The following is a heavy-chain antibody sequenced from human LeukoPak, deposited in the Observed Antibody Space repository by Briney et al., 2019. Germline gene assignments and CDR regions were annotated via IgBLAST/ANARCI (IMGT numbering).Heavy chain of an antibody. Sequence: ASVKVSCKASGYTFTSYYMHWVRQAPGQGLEWMGIINPSGGSTSYAQKFQGRVTITADKSTSTAYMELSSLRSEDTAVYYCAREPPRYCSSTSCYTAPRYYYYGMDVWGQGTTVTVSS. CDR3: AREPPRYCSSTSCYTAPRYYYYGMDV. J-gene: IGHJ6*02. D-gene: IGHD2-2*02. CDR1: GYTFTSYY. V-gene: IGHV1-46*01. CDR2: INPSGGST.